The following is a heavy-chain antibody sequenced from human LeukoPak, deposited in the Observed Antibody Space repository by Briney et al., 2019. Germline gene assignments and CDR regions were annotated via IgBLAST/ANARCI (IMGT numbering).Heavy chain of an antibody. CDR1: GGSVTTTNW. CDR2: VHLDGRT. J-gene: IGHJ4*02. Sequence: SGTLSLTCDVSGGSVTTTNWWTWVRQPPGKGLEWIGEVHLDGRTNYNPSLRSRLTMSVDLSENHVSLKLTSVTAADTAVYYCAREGGYFRPLDYSGQGTPVTVSS. D-gene: IGHD3-22*01. V-gene: IGHV4-4*02. CDR3: AREGGYFRPLDY.